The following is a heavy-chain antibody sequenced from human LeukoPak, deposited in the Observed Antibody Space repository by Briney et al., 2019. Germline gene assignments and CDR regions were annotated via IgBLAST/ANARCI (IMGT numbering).Heavy chain of an antibody. CDR3: ASRKLGNDY. V-gene: IGHV4-61*05. Sequence: TSETLSLTCTVSGGSISSSSYYWSWIRQPPGKGLEWIGYIYYSGSTNYNPSLKSRVTISVDTSKNQFSLKLSSVTAADTAVYYCASRKLGNDYWGQGTLVTVSS. J-gene: IGHJ4*02. CDR2: IYYSGST. D-gene: IGHD7-27*01. CDR1: GGSISSSSYY.